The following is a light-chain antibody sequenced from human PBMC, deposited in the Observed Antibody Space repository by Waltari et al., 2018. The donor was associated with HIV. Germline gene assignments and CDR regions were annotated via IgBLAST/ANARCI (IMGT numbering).Light chain of an antibody. V-gene: IGKV4-1*01. CDR1: QNILDISNNKNY. Sequence: DIVMTQSPDSLAVSVGERATINCKSSQNILDISNNKNYLTWYQQKPGQSPKLLIYWASTRASGVPARFSGSGSGTNFTLTINGLQAEDVAIYYCQQFYTTTWSFGPGTRVEI. CDR3: QQFYTTTWS. CDR2: WAS. J-gene: IGKJ1*01.